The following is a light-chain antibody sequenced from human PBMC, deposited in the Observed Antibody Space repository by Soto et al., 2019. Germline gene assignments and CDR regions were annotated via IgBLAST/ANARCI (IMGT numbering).Light chain of an antibody. CDR2: EVS. CDR1: SSDVGGYNY. Sequence: QSALTQPASVSGSPGQSITISCTGTSSDVGGYNYVSWFQHHPGKAPKLIIYEVSYRPSGVSTRFSGSKSRNTATLTISGLQAEDEADYYCSSYTSSTTLLLFGTGTKVTVL. CDR3: SSYTSSTTLLL. J-gene: IGLJ1*01. V-gene: IGLV2-14*01.